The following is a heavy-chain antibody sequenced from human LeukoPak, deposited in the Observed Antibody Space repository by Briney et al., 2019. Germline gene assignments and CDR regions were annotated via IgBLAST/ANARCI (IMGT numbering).Heavy chain of an antibody. CDR2: IGGSGGST. CDR3: AKDRYSGSSAPEY. CDR1: GFTFSSYA. V-gene: IGHV3-23*01. J-gene: IGHJ4*02. D-gene: IGHD1-26*01. Sequence: GGSLRLSCAASGFTFSSYAMSWVRQAPGKGLEWVSCIGGSGGSTYYADSVKGRFTISRDNSKNTLYVQLNSLRAEDTAIYYCAKDRYSGSSAPEYWGQGTLVTVSS.